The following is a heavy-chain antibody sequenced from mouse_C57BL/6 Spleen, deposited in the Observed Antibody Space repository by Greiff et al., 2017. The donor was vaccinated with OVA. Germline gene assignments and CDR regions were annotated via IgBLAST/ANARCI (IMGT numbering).Heavy chain of an antibody. J-gene: IGHJ1*03. V-gene: IGHV14-2*01. Sequence: VQLQQSGAELVKPGASVKLSCTASGFNIKDYYMHWVKQRTEQGLEWIGRIDPEDGETKYAPKFQGKAPITADTSSNTAYLQLSSLTSEDTAVYYCARARRSITTVVATGYFDVGGTGTTVTVSS. D-gene: IGHD1-1*01. CDR2: IDPEDGET. CDR3: ARARRSITTVVATGYFDV. CDR1: GFNIKDYY.